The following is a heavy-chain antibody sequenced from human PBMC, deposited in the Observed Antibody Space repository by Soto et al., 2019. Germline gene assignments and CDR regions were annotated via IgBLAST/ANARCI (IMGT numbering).Heavy chain of an antibody. J-gene: IGHJ5*02. D-gene: IGHD2-2*01. CDR1: GGTFSSYT. V-gene: IGHV1-69*08. Sequence: QVQLVQSGAEVKKPGSSVKVSCKASGGTFSSYTISWVRQAPGQGLEWMGRIIPILGIANYAQKFQGRVTITADKSTSTAYMELSSLRSEDTAVYYCARDPDIVVVPSEPFDPWGQGTLVTVSS. CDR3: ARDPDIVVVPSEPFDP. CDR2: IIPILGIA.